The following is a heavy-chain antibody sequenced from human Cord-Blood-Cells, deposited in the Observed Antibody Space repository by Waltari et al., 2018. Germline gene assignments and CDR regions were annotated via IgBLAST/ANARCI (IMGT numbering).Heavy chain of an antibody. CDR2: ISYDGSNK. CDR3: ARGSGDAVDS. Sequence: QVQLVESGGGVVQPGRSLRLSCAASGFTFSSYAMHWVRQAPGKGLEWVAVISYDGSNKYYADSVKGRFTIARDNSKNTLYLQMNSLRAEDTAVYYCARGSGDAVDSWGQGTMVTVSS. V-gene: IGHV3-30-3*01. D-gene: IGHD7-27*01. CDR1: GFTFSSYA. J-gene: IGHJ3*02.